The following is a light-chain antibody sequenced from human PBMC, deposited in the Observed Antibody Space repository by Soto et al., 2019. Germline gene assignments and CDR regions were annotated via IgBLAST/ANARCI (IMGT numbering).Light chain of an antibody. CDR3: SSHTSGSTLV. Sequence: QSVLTQPASVSGSPGQSIAISCTGTFSDVGGYDYVCWYQQHPDKAPKLMIYEVTKRPSVVSHRFSGSKSGNTASRTISGLQPEDEADYYCSSHTSGSTLVFGSGTKVTVL. V-gene: IGLV2-14*01. J-gene: IGLJ1*01. CDR2: EVT. CDR1: FSDVGGYDY.